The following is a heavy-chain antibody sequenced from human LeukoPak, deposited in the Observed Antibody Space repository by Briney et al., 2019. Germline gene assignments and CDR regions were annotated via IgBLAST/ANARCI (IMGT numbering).Heavy chain of an antibody. CDR1: GYTFTSYG. V-gene: IGHV1-2*02. Sequence: ASVKVSCKASGYTFTSYGISWVRQAPGQGLEWMGWINPNSGGTNYAQKFQGRVTMTRDTSISTAYMELSRLRSDDTAVYYCARAIYRVYWFDPWGQGTLVTVSS. CDR3: ARAIYRVYWFDP. CDR2: INPNSGGT. J-gene: IGHJ5*02. D-gene: IGHD6-13*01.